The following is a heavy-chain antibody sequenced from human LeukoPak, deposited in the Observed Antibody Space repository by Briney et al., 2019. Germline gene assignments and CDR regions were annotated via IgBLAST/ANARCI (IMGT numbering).Heavy chain of an antibody. Sequence: GGSLTLSCAASGFTFSDVWMTWVRQAPGRGMEWVGRIKTKTDGATTDYAVPVKGRFTILRDDSANMLYLQMTSLRTEDTALYYCTTATELIVATAPDNWGQGTLVTVSS. CDR3: TTATELIVATAPDN. CDR2: IKTKTDGATT. J-gene: IGHJ4*02. D-gene: IGHD5-12*01. CDR1: GFTFSDVW. V-gene: IGHV3-15*01.